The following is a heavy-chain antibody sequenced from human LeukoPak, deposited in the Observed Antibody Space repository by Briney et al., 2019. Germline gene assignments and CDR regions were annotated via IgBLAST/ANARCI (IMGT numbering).Heavy chain of an antibody. CDR1: CGSISSFY. J-gene: IGHJ6*03. V-gene: IGHV4-59*01. Sequence: PSETLSLICTVSCGSISSFYWSWIRQPPGEGLEWIGYIYYSWSTYYNPSLKSRVTISVDTSKNQFSLKLSSVTAADTAVYYCARAGYDYIWGSYRWGYYYYYYMDVWGKGTTVTVSS. D-gene: IGHD3-16*02. CDR3: ARAGYDYIWGSYRWGYYYYYYMDV. CDR2: IYYSWST.